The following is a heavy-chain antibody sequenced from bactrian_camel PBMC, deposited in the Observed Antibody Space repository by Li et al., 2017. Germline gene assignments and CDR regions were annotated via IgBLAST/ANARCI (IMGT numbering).Heavy chain of an antibody. D-gene: IGHD2*01. CDR1: GFTFSSTH. CDR2: IKDGVDT. Sequence: VQLVESGGGSVRAGGSLRLSCATSGFTFSSTHMDWVRQAPGKGLEWVSGIKDGVDTYYLDSVMGRFAISRDNANNTVYLQMNSLESEDTALYYCASSRYCIGGYCYNFGYWGQGTQVTVS. CDR3: ASSRYCIGGYCYNFGY. V-gene: IGHV3S40*01. J-gene: IGHJ6*01.